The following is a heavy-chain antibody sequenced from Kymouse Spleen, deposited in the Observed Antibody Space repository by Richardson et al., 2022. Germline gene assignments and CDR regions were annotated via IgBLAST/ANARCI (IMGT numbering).Heavy chain of an antibody. Sequence: QVQLQQWGAGLLKPSETLSLTCAVYGGSFSGYYWSWIRQPPGKGLEWIGEINHSGSTNYNPSLKSRVTISVDTSKNQFSLKLSSVTAADTAVYYCARRPSFGAFDIWGQGTMVTVSS. J-gene: IGHJ3*02. CDR2: INHSGST. CDR1: GGSFSGYY. V-gene: IGHV4-34*01. D-gene: IGHD3-16*02,IGHD3-3*01. CDR3: ARRPSFGAFDI.